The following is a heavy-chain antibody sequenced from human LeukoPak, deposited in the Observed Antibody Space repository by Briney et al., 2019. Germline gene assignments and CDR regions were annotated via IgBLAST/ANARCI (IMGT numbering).Heavy chain of an antibody. J-gene: IGHJ4*02. V-gene: IGHV3-9*01. CDR3: AKGPYGSGSYFFDY. D-gene: IGHD3-10*01. CDR2: ISWNSGSI. Sequence: GRSLRLSCAASGFTFDDYAMHWVRQAPGKGLEWVSGISWNSGSIGYADSVKGRFTISRDNAKNSLYLQMNSLRAEDTALYYCAKGPYGSGSYFFDYWGQGTLVTVSS. CDR1: GFTFDDYA.